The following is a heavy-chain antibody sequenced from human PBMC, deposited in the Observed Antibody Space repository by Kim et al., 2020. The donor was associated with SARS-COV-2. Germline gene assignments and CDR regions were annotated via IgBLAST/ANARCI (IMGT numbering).Heavy chain of an antibody. V-gene: IGHV1-18*01. D-gene: IGHD2-21*02. J-gene: IGHJ4*02. Sequence: ASVKVSCKTSNYIFSKYGITWVRQAPGQGLEWMGWISAYNGNTNYAQKFQGRVTMTTDTSTTTASMELRSLRSDDTAVYYCARRDDGHLSFDYWGQGTLVTVSS. CDR3: ARRDDGHLSFDY. CDR1: NYIFSKYG. CDR2: ISAYNGNT.